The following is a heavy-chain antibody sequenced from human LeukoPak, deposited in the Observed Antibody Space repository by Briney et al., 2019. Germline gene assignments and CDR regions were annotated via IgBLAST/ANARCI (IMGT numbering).Heavy chain of an antibody. D-gene: IGHD3-16*02. V-gene: IGHV3-30*18. Sequence: QPGRSLRLSCAASGFTFSSYGMHWVRQAPGKGLEWVAVISYDGSNKYYAESVKGRFTISRDISKNTLYLQMNSLRAEDTAVYYCAKDRLPLGELSLFDYWGQGTLVTVSS. CDR1: GFTFSSYG. CDR2: ISYDGSNK. CDR3: AKDRLPLGELSLFDY. J-gene: IGHJ4*02.